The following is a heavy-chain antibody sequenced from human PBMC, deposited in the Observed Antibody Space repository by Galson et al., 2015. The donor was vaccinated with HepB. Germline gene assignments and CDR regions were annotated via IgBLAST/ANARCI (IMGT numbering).Heavy chain of an antibody. CDR3: ARVFQGFLAI. J-gene: IGHJ3*02. CDR1: GYTFTNYG. D-gene: IGHD3-3*01. CDR2: ITTSNGNT. Sequence: SVKVSCKASGYTFTNYGISWVRQAPGQGLEWMGWITTSNGNTNYAQKLQGRVTMTTDTATSTAYMELRSLRSDDTAVYYCARVFQGFLAIWGQGTMVTVSS. V-gene: IGHV1-18*01.